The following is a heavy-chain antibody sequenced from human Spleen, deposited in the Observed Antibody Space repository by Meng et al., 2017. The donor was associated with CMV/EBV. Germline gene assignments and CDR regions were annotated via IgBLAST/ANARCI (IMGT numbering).Heavy chain of an antibody. J-gene: IGHJ4*02. CDR3: ASLEWLSQ. Sequence: GESLKISCAASGFSFSTYWMTWVRQAPGKGLEWVANIKQDGSEKYYVDSVKGRFTISRDNAKNSLYLQMNSLRAEDTAVYYCASLEWLSQWGQGTLVTVSS. D-gene: IGHD3-3*01. CDR1: GFSFSTYW. V-gene: IGHV3-7*01. CDR2: IKQDGSEK.